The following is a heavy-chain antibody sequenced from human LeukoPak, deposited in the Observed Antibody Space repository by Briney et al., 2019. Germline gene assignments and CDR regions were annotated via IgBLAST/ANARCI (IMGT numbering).Heavy chain of an antibody. V-gene: IGHV3-30-3*01. CDR2: ISYDGSNK. CDR3: ARVADGDKYGGRDY. D-gene: IGHD5-24*01. Sequence: PGGSLRLSCAASGFTFSSYAMHWVRQAPGKGLEWVAVISYDGSNKYYADSVKGRFTISRDNSKNTLYLQMNSLRAEDTAVYYCARVADGDKYGGRDYWGQGALVIVSS. CDR1: GFTFSSYA. J-gene: IGHJ4*02.